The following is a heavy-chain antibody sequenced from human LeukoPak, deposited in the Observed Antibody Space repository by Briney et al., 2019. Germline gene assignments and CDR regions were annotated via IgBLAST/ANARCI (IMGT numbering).Heavy chain of an antibody. CDR1: GGSFSGYY. Sequence: SETLSLTCAAYGGSFSGYYWSWIRQPPGKGLEWMGEINHSGSTNYNPSLKSRVTISVDTSTNQFSLKLSSVTAADTAVYYCARGHSSRWYGYIYYWGQGTLVTVSS. V-gene: IGHV4-34*01. D-gene: IGHD6-13*01. CDR3: ARGHSSRWYGYIYY. CDR2: INHSGST. J-gene: IGHJ4*02.